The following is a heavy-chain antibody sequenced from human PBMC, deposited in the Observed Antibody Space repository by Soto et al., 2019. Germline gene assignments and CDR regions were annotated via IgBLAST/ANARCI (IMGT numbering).Heavy chain of an antibody. CDR3: ASTYSYGHYYYYGMDV. CDR1: GRSFSGYY. Sequence: SLTCAVYGRSFSGYYWSWIRQPPGKGLEWIGRIYTSGSTNYNPSLKSRVTMSVDTSKNQFSLKLSSVTAADTAVYYCASTYSYGHYYYYGMDVWGQGTTVTV. J-gene: IGHJ6*02. V-gene: IGHV4-59*10. D-gene: IGHD5-18*01. CDR2: IYTSGST.